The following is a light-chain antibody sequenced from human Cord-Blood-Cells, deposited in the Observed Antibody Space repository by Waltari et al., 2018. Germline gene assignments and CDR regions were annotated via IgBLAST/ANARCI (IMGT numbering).Light chain of an antibody. CDR1: VLATKY. CDR3: YSAADNNLV. CDR2: KDS. J-gene: IGLJ3*02. Sequence: SYELTQPSSVSVSPGQTARITCSGDVLATKYARWLQQKPGQAPGLVFYKDSERPSGIPERFSGSSSGTTVTLTISGAQVEDEADYYCYSAADNNLVFGGGTKLTVL. V-gene: IGLV3-27*01.